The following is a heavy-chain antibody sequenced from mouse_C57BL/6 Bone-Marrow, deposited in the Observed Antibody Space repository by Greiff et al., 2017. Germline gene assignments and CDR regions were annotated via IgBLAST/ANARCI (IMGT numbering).Heavy chain of an antibody. CDR1: GFTFSDYG. Sequence: EVMLVESGGGLVKPGGSLKLSCAASGFTFSDYGMHWVRQAPEKGLEWVAYISSGSSTIYYADTVKGRFTISRDNAKNTLFLQMTSLRSEDTDRYYCARPHYSNFYYFDYWGQGTTLTVSS. CDR3: ARPHYSNFYYFDY. D-gene: IGHD2-5*01. J-gene: IGHJ2*01. CDR2: ISSGSSTI. V-gene: IGHV5-17*01.